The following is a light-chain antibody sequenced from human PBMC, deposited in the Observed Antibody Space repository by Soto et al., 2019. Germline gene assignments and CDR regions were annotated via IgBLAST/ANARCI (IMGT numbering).Light chain of an antibody. V-gene: IGKV3-20*01. CDR1: ESVSSSC. Sequence: EIVLTQSPGTLSLSPGERATLSCRASESVSSSCLVWYQQKPGQAPRLVIYGASNRASGIPDRFSGSGSGTDFTLTISRLEPEDFAVYYCQQCGSSPRTFVQGTKLEI. CDR3: QQCGSSPRT. CDR2: GAS. J-gene: IGKJ2*01.